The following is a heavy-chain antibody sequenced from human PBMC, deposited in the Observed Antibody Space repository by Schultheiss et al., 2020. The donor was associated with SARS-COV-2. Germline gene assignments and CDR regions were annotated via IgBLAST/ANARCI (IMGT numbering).Heavy chain of an antibody. CDR2: ISGSGGST. J-gene: IGHJ3*02. CDR1: GFTFSSYA. Sequence: GGSLRLSCAASGFTFSSYAMSWVRQAPGKGLEWVSAISGSGGSTYYADSVKGRFTISRDNSKNTPYLQMNSLRAEDTAVYYCAKDHPGYDSSGYYGPDAFDIWGQGTMVTVSS. V-gene: IGHV3-23*01. D-gene: IGHD3-22*01. CDR3: AKDHPGYDSSGYYGPDAFDI.